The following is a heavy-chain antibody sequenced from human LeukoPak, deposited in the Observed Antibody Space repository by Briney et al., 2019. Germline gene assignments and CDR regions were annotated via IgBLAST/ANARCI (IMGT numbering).Heavy chain of an antibody. D-gene: IGHD5-24*01. J-gene: IGHJ4*02. V-gene: IGHV3-23*01. Sequence: GGSLRLSCAASGFTFSSYGMHWVRQAPGKGLEWVSVISGSGGSTYYADSVKGRFTISRDNSKNTLYLQVNSLRAADTAIYYCAKVQEMDTILPPFHYWGQGTLVTVSS. CDR3: AKVQEMDTILPPFHY. CDR1: GFTFSSYG. CDR2: ISGSGGST.